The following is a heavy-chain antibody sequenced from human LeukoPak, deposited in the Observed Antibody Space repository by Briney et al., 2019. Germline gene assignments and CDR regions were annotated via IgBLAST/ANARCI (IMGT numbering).Heavy chain of an antibody. V-gene: IGHV3-23*01. CDR1: GFTFSSYA. J-gene: IGHJ4*02. CDR3: AKGTPFRNFDY. D-gene: IGHD1-14*01. CDR2: ISGSGVST. Sequence: GGSLRLSCTASGFTFSSYAMSWVRQAPGKGLDWVSAISGSGVSTYYPDSVKGRFTISRDNSKNTLYLQMNSLRAEDTAVYYCAKGTPFRNFDYWGLGTLVTVSS.